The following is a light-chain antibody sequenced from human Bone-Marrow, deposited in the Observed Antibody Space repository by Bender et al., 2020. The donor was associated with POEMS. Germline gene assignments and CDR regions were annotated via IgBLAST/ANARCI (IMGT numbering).Light chain of an antibody. J-gene: IGLJ3*02. CDR1: KLGDKF. Sequence: SYELTQPPSMSVFPGQTASITCSGDKLGDKFAFWYQQEPGQSPVLVIYQDSKRPSGIPERFSGSNSGNTATLTISGTQAMDEADYYCQAWDSSVAVFGGGTKLTVL. CDR3: QAWDSSVAV. CDR2: QDS. V-gene: IGLV3-1*01.